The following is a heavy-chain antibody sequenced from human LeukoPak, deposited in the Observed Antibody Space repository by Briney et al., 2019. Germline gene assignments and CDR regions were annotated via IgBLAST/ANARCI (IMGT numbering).Heavy chain of an antibody. Sequence: ASVKVSCKASGYTFTGYYMHWVRQAPGQGLEWMGGIIPIFGTANYAQKFQGRVTITADKSTSTAYMELNSLRAEDTAVYYCARGSVVGWAFDIWGQGTMVTVSS. D-gene: IGHD2-15*01. V-gene: IGHV1-69*06. CDR3: ARGSVVGWAFDI. CDR2: IIPIFGTA. J-gene: IGHJ3*02. CDR1: GYTFTGYY.